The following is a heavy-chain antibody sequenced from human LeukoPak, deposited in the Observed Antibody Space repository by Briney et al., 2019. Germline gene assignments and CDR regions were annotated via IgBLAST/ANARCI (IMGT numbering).Heavy chain of an antibody. J-gene: IGHJ3*02. D-gene: IGHD2-2*01. CDR2: IKSKTAGGTT. Sequence: KPGGSLRLSCAASGFTLSNAWMSWVRQAPGKGLEWVGRIKSKTAGGTTDFAAPVKGRFTISRDDSKNTLHLEMNSLKTEDTAVYYCIVVVPAANVDAFDIWGQGTMVTVSS. CDR1: GFTLSNAW. CDR3: IVVVPAANVDAFDI. V-gene: IGHV3-15*01.